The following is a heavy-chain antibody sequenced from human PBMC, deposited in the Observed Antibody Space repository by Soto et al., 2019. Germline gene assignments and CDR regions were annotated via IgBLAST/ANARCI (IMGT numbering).Heavy chain of an antibody. Sequence: ASVEVCCEASGYIFTNYYIHWVRQAPGQGLEWMAIINPLPTSGSTNYAQKFQGRVTVTRDTSTSTVYLELSSLRSDDTAVYYCARDLAAAAYWGQGTLVTVSS. D-gene: IGHD6-13*01. CDR1: GYIFTNYY. CDR3: ARDLAAAAY. V-gene: IGHV1-46*01. CDR2: INPLPTSGST. J-gene: IGHJ4*02.